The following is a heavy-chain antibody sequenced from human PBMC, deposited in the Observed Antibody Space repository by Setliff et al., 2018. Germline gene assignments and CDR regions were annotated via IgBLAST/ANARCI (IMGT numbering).Heavy chain of an antibody. V-gene: IGHV4-59*02. CDR2: IYYNGDT. Sequence: SETLSLTCSVSGGSVSGYYWNWLRQTPGKGLEWVGHIYYNGDTKYNPSLQSRVTMSVDTSKNQFSLKLTSVTAADTAVYYCVRGGSSVWAWYFDLWGRGTLVTVSS. D-gene: IGHD3-16*01. CDR3: VRGGSSVWAWYFDL. J-gene: IGHJ2*01. CDR1: GGSVSGYY.